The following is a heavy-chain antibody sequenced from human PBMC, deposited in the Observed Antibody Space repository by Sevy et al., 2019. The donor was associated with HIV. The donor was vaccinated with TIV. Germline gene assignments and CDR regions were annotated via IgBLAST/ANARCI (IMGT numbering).Heavy chain of an antibody. D-gene: IGHD6-13*01. V-gene: IGHV3-30*18. CDR3: AKGSAAAAVLDV. Sequence: GGSLRLSCAASGFTFSRFGMHWVRQAPGKGLVWLAVISYDTKTKHFADSLKGRIAISRDNTKNTVGLQINSLRVEDTAVYYCAKGSAAAAVLDVWGRGTLVTVSS. J-gene: IGHJ4*02. CDR2: ISYDTKTK. CDR1: GFTFSRFG.